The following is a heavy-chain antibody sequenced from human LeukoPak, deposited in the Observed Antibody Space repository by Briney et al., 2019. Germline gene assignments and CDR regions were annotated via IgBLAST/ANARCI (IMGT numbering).Heavy chain of an antibody. J-gene: IGHJ4*02. CDR3: ATKGDDYGDLHFDY. CDR1: GGSISSYY. V-gene: IGHV4-59*01. D-gene: IGHD4-17*01. Sequence: PSQTLSLTCTVSGGSISSYYCSWIRQPPGKGLEWIGHIYYSGSTNYNPSLKSRVTISVDTSQNQFSLKLSSVTAADTAVYYCATKGDDYGDLHFDYWGQGTLVTVSS. CDR2: IYYSGST.